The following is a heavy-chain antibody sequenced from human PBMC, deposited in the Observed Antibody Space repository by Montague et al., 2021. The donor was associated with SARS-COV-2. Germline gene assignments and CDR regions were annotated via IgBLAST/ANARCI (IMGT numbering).Heavy chain of an antibody. J-gene: IGHJ4*02. V-gene: IGHV4-31*03. CDR2: TYHSGGT. CDR1: GGSISSGSYY. CDR3: ARGEDYGGYYFDY. Sequence: TLSLTCTVSGGSISSGSYYWTWIRQPPGKGLEWIGYTYHSGGTYDNPSLKSRVTISLDTSKNQFSLQLTSVTAADTAVYYCARGEDYGGYYFDYWGQGTLVTVSS. D-gene: IGHD4-23*01.